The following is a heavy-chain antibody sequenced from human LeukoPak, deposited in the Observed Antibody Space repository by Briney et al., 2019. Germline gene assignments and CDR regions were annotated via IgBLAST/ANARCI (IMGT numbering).Heavy chain of an antibody. CDR1: GFTFGSFA. CDR2: IFGSGGSP. Sequence: GFLRLSCEASGFTFGSFAMYRVRQAPGKGLDWIAGIFGSGGSPHYADSVKGRFTISRDNSKNTVYLQINSLRAEDTAVYYCGKTTAGYSSGQKPAWPVDYWGQGTLVTVSS. J-gene: IGHJ4*02. CDR3: GKTTAGYSSGQKPAWPVDY. D-gene: IGHD5-18*01. V-gene: IGHV3-23*01.